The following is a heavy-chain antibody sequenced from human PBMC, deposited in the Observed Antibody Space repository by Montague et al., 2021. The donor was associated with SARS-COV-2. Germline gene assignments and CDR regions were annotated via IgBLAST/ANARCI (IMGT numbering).Heavy chain of an antibody. V-gene: IGHV6-1*01. CDR3: ARDRWAVGVSFDY. J-gene: IGHJ4*02. D-gene: IGHD1-26*01. CDR1: GDSVSSNSVT. Sequence: CAISGDSVSSNSVTCHWIRQSPSRGLEWLGRTYYWPRWHNDYAVSVRSRIIINPDTSTNQFSLQLSSVTPEDTAVYFCARDRWAVGVSFDYWGQGTLVTVSS. CDR2: TYYWPRWHN.